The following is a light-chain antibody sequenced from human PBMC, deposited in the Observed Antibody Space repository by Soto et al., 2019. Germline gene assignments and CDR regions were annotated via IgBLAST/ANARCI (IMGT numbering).Light chain of an antibody. CDR2: SAS. V-gene: IGKV1-9*01. J-gene: IGKJ4*01. Sequence: IQLTQSPSSLSASVGDRVTITCRASQGITSYLAWYQQRPGKAPGLLIYSASTLQSGVPSRFSGSGYGTDFSLTISNLQPEDFATCYCQQLYSHPLTFGGGTKVDIK. CDR1: QGITSY. CDR3: QQLYSHPLT.